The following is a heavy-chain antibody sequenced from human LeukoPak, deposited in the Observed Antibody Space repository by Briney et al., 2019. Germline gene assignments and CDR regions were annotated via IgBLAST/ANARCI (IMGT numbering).Heavy chain of an antibody. D-gene: IGHD2-15*01. J-gene: IGHJ3*02. V-gene: IGHV3-9*01. Sequence: GGSLRLSCAASGFTFSSYSMNWVRQAPGKGLEWVSGISWNSGSIGYADSVKGRFTISRDNAKNSLYLQMNSLRAEDTALYYCAKVTSWWNAFDIWGQGTMVTVSS. CDR3: AKVTSWWNAFDI. CDR2: ISWNSGSI. CDR1: GFTFSSYS.